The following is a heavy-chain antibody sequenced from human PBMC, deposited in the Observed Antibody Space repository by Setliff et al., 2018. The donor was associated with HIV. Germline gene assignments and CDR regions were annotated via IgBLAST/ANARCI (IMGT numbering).Heavy chain of an antibody. J-gene: IGHJ4*02. CDR1: GGSIRSSNYY. CDR3: ARHRGYAEDY. CDR2: IYYTGST. D-gene: IGHD5-12*01. Sequence: KASETLSLTCTVSGGSIRSSNYYWGWIRQPPGKGLEWIGHIYYTGSTYYNPSLKSRVTISVDTSKNQFSLELSSVTTTDTAVYYCARHRGYAEDYWGQGTLVTVSS. V-gene: IGHV4-39*01.